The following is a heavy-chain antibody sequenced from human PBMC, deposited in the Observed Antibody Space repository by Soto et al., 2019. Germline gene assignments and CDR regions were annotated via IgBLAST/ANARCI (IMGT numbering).Heavy chain of an antibody. CDR1: GYTFTSYG. CDR2: ISAYNGNT. V-gene: IGHV1-18*01. CDR3: ARDRLRGYDSSGFYS. Sequence: QVQLVQSGAEVKKPGASVKVSCKASGYTFTSYGISWVRQAPGQGLEWMGWISAYNGNTNYAQKFEDRVTMTTATSTNTVFLELRSLKSDDTAIYYCARDRLRGYDSSGFYSWGQGTMVTVSS. J-gene: IGHJ4*02. D-gene: IGHD3-22*01.